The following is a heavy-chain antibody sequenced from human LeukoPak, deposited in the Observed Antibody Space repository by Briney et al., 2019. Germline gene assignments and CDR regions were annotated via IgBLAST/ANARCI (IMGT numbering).Heavy chain of an antibody. CDR3: ARRVGYCSGGSCKRPNWFDP. CDR2: IYPGDPDT. Sequence: GESLKISCKGSGYSFTSYWIGWVRQMPGKGLEWMGIIYPGDPDTRYSPSFQGQVTISADKSISTAYLQWSSLKASDTAMYYCARRVGYCSGGSCKRPNWFDPWGQGTLVTVSS. D-gene: IGHD2-15*01. CDR1: GYSFTSYW. J-gene: IGHJ5*02. V-gene: IGHV5-51*01.